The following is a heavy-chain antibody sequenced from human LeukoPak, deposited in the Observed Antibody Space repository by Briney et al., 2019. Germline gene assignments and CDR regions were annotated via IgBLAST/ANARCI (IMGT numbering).Heavy chain of an antibody. J-gene: IGHJ4*02. V-gene: IGHV3-74*01. CDR1: GFTFGSYW. CDR3: ASTNRLDY. Sequence: GGSLRPSCAASGFTFGSYWMHWVRQAPGKGPVWVSRINSDGSSTSYADSVKGRFSISRDNAKNTLYLQMNSLRVEDTAVYYCASTNRLDYWGQGTLVTVSS. D-gene: IGHD2/OR15-2a*01. CDR2: INSDGSST.